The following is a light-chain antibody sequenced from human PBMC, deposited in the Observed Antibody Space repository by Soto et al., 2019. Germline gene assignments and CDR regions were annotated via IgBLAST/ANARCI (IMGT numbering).Light chain of an antibody. J-gene: IGKJ1*01. Sequence: DIQMTQSPSTLSASVGDRVTITCRASQSISSWLAWYQQKPGKAPKLLIYDASSLESGVPSRFSGSGSGTEFTLTIRGLQPDDFATYYCQQYYGTFGQGTKVEIK. CDR3: QQYYGT. CDR2: DAS. CDR1: QSISSW. V-gene: IGKV1-5*01.